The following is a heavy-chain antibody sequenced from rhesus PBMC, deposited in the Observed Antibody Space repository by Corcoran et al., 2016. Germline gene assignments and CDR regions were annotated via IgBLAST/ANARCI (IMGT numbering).Heavy chain of an antibody. CDR2: IYGSSGST. CDR3: ASISVVVFTASFDY. D-gene: IGHD2-27*01. Sequence: QLQLQESGPGLVKPSETLSVTCAVSGGSISSSYWSWIRQAPGKGLEWIGYIYGSSGSTYYNPSLKSRVTISTDTSKNQFSLKLSSVTAADTAVYYCASISVVVFTASFDYWGQGVLVTVSS. J-gene: IGHJ4*01. V-gene: IGHV4-169*02. CDR1: GGSISSSY.